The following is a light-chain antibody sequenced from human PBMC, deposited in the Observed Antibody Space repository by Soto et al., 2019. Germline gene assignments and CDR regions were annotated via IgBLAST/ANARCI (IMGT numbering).Light chain of an antibody. CDR2: AAS. Sequence: DIQLTQSPSFLSASVGDRVTITCRASQGISSYLAWYQQKPGKAPKLLIYAASTLQSGVPSRFSGSGSGTEFTLTISSLQPEDFATYFCQQSYSTPFSFGQGTRL. J-gene: IGKJ2*01. V-gene: IGKV1-9*01. CDR1: QGISSY. CDR3: QQSYSTPFS.